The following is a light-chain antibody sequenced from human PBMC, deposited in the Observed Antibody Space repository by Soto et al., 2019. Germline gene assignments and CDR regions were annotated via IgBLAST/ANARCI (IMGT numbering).Light chain of an antibody. CDR1: QGIITY. CDR3: QPSFSSRWT. J-gene: IGKJ1*01. V-gene: IGKV1-39*01. Sequence: DIQLTQSPSSLSASVGDRVTITCRASQGIITYLNWYQQKPGKAPNLLIYSSSTLQSGVPSRFSGSGSGTDFTLNISSLQPEDFATYYCQPSFSSRWTFGQGTRVEIK. CDR2: SSS.